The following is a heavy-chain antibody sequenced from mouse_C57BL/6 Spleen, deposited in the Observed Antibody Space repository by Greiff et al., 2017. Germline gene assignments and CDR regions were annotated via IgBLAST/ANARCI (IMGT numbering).Heavy chain of an antibody. Sequence: QVQLQQPGAELVKPGASVKMSCKASGYTFTSYWITWVKQRPGQGLEWIGDIYPGSGSTNYNEKFKSKATLTVDPSSSTAYMQISSLTSEDSAVYYCARGYITTVVAHWYFDVWGTGTTVTVSS. CDR2: IYPGSGST. CDR1: GYTFTSYW. V-gene: IGHV1-55*01. J-gene: IGHJ1*03. CDR3: ARGYITTVVAHWYFDV. D-gene: IGHD1-1*01.